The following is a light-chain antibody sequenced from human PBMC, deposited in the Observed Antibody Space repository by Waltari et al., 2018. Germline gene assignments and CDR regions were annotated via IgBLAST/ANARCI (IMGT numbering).Light chain of an antibody. V-gene: IGKV1-39*01. CDR1: QRIDSY. CDR3: QQSDSIPPQFT. Sequence: DIQMVQSPSSLSASVGDRVTITCRASQRIDSYLKWYQQKPGKAPKLLIYAASTLQSGVPSRVSGSGSGTDFTLTISSLQPEDFATYDCQQSDSIPPQFTFGPGTKVDIK. J-gene: IGKJ3*01. CDR2: AAS.